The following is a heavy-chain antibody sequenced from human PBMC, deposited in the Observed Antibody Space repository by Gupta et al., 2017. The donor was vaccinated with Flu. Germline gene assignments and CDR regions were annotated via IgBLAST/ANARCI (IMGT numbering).Heavy chain of an antibody. Sequence: RQAPGRGLEWVANIKQDGSEKDYVDSGRGRFTISRDNAKNSLFLQMHSLRVEDTAVYFCARPDPYVYYYAMDVWGQGTTVTVSS. V-gene: IGHV3-7*01. D-gene: IGHD3-16*01. J-gene: IGHJ6*02. CDR2: IKQDGSEK. CDR3: ARPDPYVYYYAMDV.